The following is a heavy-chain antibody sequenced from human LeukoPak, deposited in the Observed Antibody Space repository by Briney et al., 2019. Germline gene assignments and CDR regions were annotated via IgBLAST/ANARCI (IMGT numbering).Heavy chain of an antibody. Sequence: PGGSLRLSCAASEFTFNIYAMSWVRQAPGKGLEWVSAISGSGASTYYADAVKGRFTTSRDNSKNTLYLQMNSLRAEDTAIYYCARDDMYRTNWYYFDSWGQGTLVAVSS. CDR1: EFTFNIYA. CDR2: ISGSGAST. V-gene: IGHV3-23*01. CDR3: ARDDMYRTNWYYFDS. D-gene: IGHD6-13*01. J-gene: IGHJ4*02.